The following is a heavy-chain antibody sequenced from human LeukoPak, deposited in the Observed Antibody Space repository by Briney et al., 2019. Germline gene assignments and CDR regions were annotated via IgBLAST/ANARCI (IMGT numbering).Heavy chain of an antibody. J-gene: IGHJ6*02. D-gene: IGHD2-15*01. CDR2: ISGSGGST. V-gene: IGHV3-23*01. Sequence: GGSLRLSCAASGFTFSSYAMSWVRQAPGKGLEWVSAISGSGGSTYYAGCVKGRFTISRDNSQNTLYLQMNSLRAEDTAVYYCAKGHIVVVVAATPRGAYGMDVWGQGTTVTVSS. CDR1: GFTFSSYA. CDR3: AKGHIVVVVAATPRGAYGMDV.